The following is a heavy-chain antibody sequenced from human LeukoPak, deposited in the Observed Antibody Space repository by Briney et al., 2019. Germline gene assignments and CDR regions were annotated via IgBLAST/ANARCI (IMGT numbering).Heavy chain of an antibody. CDR3: AIGGVPAVDFDS. J-gene: IGHJ4*02. Sequence: SETLSLTCSVSGASIRSYYGSWIRQPPGKGLEWIGYIYSSGSTNYNPSLKSRVTMSVDSSKNQCALKLSSVAATDTAVYYCAIGGVPAVDFDSWGQGTLGTVSS. D-gene: IGHD2-2*01. V-gene: IGHV4-59*01. CDR1: GASIRSYY. CDR2: IYSSGST.